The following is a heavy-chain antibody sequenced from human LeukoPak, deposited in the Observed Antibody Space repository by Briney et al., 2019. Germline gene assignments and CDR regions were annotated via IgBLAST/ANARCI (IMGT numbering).Heavy chain of an antibody. CDR3: ARDLGGYPFFMDV. V-gene: IGHV4-39*07. D-gene: IGHD2-15*01. CDR2: LDESGRP. Sequence: SETLSLTCSVSGGSTRSGRHHWAWVRQPPGKGLEFIGSLDESGRPYYNAPLKSRVTISEDSSGKQFSLNLSSVTAADTAAYYCARDLGGYPFFMDVWGRGTTVIVSS. CDR1: GGSTRSGRHH. J-gene: IGHJ6*03.